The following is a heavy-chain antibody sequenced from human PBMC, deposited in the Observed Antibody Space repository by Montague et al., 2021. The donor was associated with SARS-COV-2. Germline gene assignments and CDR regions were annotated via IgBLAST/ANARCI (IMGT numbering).Heavy chain of an antibody. CDR1: GGSISSYY. V-gene: IGHV4-59*08. CDR3: ARTYYDILTGYYNRGAFDI. D-gene: IGHD3-9*01. CDR2: IYYSGST. J-gene: IGHJ3*02. Sequence: ETLSLTCTVSGGSISSYYWSWIRQPPGKGLEWIGYIYYSGSTNYNPSLKSRVTISVDTSKNQFSLKLSSVTAADAAVYYCARTYYDILTGYYNRGAFDIWGQGTMVTVSS.